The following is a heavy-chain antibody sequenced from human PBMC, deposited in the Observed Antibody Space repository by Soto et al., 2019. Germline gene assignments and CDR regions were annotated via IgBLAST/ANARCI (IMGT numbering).Heavy chain of an antibody. CDR3: VKDRPDENNL. D-gene: IGHD1-1*01. CDR1: VFPFSSYA. CDR2: ISSNGGST. J-gene: IGHJ4*02. V-gene: IGHV3-64D*08. Sequence: PGGSLRLFSSASVFPFSSYAMHWVRQAPGKGLEYVSAISSNGGSTYYADSVKGRFTISRDNSKNTLYLQMSSPRAEDTDVYYCVKDRPDENNLWGQGTLVT.